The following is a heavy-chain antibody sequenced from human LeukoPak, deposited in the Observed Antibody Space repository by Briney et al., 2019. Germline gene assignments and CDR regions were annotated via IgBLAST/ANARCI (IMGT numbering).Heavy chain of an antibody. J-gene: IGHJ5*02. Sequence: PSETLSLTCTVSGGSISSYYWSWIRQPPGKGLEWIGYIYYSGSTNYNPSLKSRVTISVDTSKNQFSLKLSSVTAADTAVYYCAREGIQPWFDPWGQGTLVTVSS. CDR3: AREGIQPWFDP. CDR2: IYYSGST. D-gene: IGHD5-18*01. V-gene: IGHV4-59*01. CDR1: GGSISSYY.